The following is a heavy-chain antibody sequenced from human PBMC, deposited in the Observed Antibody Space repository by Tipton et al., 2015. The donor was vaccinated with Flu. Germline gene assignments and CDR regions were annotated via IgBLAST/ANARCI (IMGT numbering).Heavy chain of an antibody. CDR2: IKSKTDGATR. CDR3: TAGVGKTDHDY. J-gene: IGHJ4*02. Sequence: SLRLSCTASGLTFNEAWMSWVRQAPGKGLEWVGRIKSKTDGATRDFAAPVRGRFSISRDDSQNTLYLQMNSLKTEDTATYYCTAGVGKTDHDYWSQGTLVTVSS. D-gene: IGHD3-3*01. CDR1: GLTFNEAW. V-gene: IGHV3-15*01.